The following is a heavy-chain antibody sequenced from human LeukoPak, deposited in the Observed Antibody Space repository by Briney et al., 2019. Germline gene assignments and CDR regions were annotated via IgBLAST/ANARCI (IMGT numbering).Heavy chain of an antibody. D-gene: IGHD1-14*01. Sequence: GGSLRLSCVVSGFTFSSYAMSWVRQAPGKGLGWVAVIWYDGSHKYHADSVKGRITVSRDNSKNTVYLQMNSLRPEDSAAYYCVSPVFINYWGQGTLVTVST. V-gene: IGHV3-33*08. CDR2: IWYDGSHK. CDR1: GFTFSSYA. J-gene: IGHJ4*01. CDR3: VSPVFINY.